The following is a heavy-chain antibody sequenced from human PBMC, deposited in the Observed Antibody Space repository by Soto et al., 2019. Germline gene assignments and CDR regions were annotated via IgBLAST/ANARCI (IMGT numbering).Heavy chain of an antibody. Sequence: QVQLVQSGAEVKKPGASVKVSCKASGYTFTSYGISWVRQAPGQGLEWMGWISAYNGNTNYAQKLQGRGTMTTATSTSTAYMELRSLRSDDTAVYYCARDGALGENYGYYGMDVWGQGTTVTVSS. CDR1: GYTFTSYG. CDR3: ARDGALGENYGYYGMDV. D-gene: IGHD3-16*01. J-gene: IGHJ6*02. CDR2: ISAYNGNT. V-gene: IGHV1-18*01.